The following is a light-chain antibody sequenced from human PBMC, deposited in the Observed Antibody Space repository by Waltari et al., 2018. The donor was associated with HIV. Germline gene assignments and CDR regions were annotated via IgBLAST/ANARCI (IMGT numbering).Light chain of an antibody. CDR3: QQSYTSPT. J-gene: IGKJ3*01. CDR1: QNINTY. CDR2: TAT. Sequence: DFQMTQSPSSLSASIGDRVTIACRASQNINTYLNWYQQKPGKAPRALISTATTLHSGVPSRFSGSGSGTDFTLTITDLQPEDFATYFCQQSYTSPTFGPGTTVDLK. V-gene: IGKV1-39*01.